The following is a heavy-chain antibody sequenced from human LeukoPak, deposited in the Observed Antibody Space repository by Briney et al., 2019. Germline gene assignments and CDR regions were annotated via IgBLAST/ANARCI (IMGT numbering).Heavy chain of an antibody. J-gene: IGHJ6*03. CDR3: ARTEESGYSYRYFGYYYYMDV. Sequence: SETLSLTCTVSGGSISSSSYYWGWIRQPPGKGLEWIGYIYYSGSTNYKPSVKSRVTISVDTSKNQFSLKLSSVTAADTAVYYCARTEESGYSYRYFGYYYYMDVWGKGTTVTVSS. CDR2: IYYSGST. D-gene: IGHD5-18*01. V-gene: IGHV4-61*05. CDR1: GGSISSSSYY.